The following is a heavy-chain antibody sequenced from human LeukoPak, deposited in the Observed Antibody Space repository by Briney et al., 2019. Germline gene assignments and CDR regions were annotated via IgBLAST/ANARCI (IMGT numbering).Heavy chain of an antibody. V-gene: IGHV4-39*07. D-gene: IGHD6-13*01. CDR3: ARAYFSSWYMNWFDP. J-gene: IGHJ5*02. Sequence: SETLSLTCTVSGGSISSSSYYWGWTRQPPGKGLEWIGSIYYSGSTYYNPSLKSRVTISLDTSKNQFSLKLSSVTAADTAVYYCARAYFSSWYMNWFDPWGQGTLVTVSS. CDR2: IYYSGST. CDR1: GGSISSSSYY.